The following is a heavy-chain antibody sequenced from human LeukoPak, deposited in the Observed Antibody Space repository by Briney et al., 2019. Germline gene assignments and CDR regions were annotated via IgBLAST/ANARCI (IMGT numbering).Heavy chain of an antibody. CDR3: ARGSSAAAESYFDS. J-gene: IGHJ4*02. CDR2: IKQGGNEI. D-gene: IGHD6-25*01. Sequence: GGSLRLSCAASGFTFSNAWMSWVRQAPGKGLEWVANIKQGGNEIHYVESVKGRFTISRDNAKNSLYLQMNSLRAEDTAIYYCARGSSAAAESYFDSWGQGTLVTVSS. V-gene: IGHV3-7*01. CDR1: GFTFSNAW.